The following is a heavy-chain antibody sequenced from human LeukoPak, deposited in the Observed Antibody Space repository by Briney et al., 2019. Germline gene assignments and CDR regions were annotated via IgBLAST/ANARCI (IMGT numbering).Heavy chain of an antibody. CDR3: ARVDTVMAYYFDL. J-gene: IGHJ4*02. D-gene: IGHD5-18*01. CDR2: IYSGGTT. V-gene: IGHV3-53*04. CDR1: GFTFWNNA. Sequence: PGRSLRLSCAASGFTFWNNAMAWVRQAPGKGLEWVSTIYSGGTTYYADSVMGRFTISRHNSRNTLYLQMNSLRAEDTAVYYCARVDTVMAYYFDLWGQGTLVTVSS.